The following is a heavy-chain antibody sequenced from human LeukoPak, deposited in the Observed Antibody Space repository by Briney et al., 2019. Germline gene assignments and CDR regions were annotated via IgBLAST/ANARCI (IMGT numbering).Heavy chain of an antibody. D-gene: IGHD3-22*01. V-gene: IGHV1-24*01. CDR3: ARGPYYYDTSGFHYRE. CDR1: GYTLTELS. CDR2: FDPEDGET. Sequence: ASVKVSCKVSGYTLTELSMHWVRQAPGKGLEWMGGFDPEDGETIYAQKFQGRVTMTEDTSTDTAYMELSSLRSEDTAVYYCARGPYYYDTSGFHYREWGQGTLVTVSS. J-gene: IGHJ4*02.